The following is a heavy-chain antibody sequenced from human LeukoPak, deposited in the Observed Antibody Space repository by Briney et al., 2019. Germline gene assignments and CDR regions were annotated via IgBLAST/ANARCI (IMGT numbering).Heavy chain of an antibody. J-gene: IGHJ6*03. CDR2: IDWNGGNT. CDR1: GFTFEDYG. V-gene: IGHV3-20*04. Sequence: GGSLRLSCAASGFTFEDYGMNWVRQTPGKGLEWVSGIDWNGGNTGYADSVKGRFTISRDNAKNSLHLEMNSLRTEDTALYYCASVGLGYYYQSIDVWGKGTTVIVSS. D-gene: IGHD7-27*01. CDR3: ASVGLGYYYQSIDV.